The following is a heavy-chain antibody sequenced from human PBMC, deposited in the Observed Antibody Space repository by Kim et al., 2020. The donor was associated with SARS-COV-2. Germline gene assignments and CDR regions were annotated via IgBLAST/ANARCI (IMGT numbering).Heavy chain of an antibody. CDR1: GGSFSGYY. V-gene: IGHV4-34*01. CDR2: INHSGST. CDR3: ARVPSCSGGSCYHRPEARSYYFDY. D-gene: IGHD2-15*01. J-gene: IGHJ4*02. Sequence: SETLSLTCAVYGGSFSGYYWSWIRQPPGKGLEWIGEINHSGSTNYNPSLKSRVTISVDTSKNQFSLKLSSVTAADTAVYYCARVPSCSGGSCYHRPEARSYYFDYWGQGTLVTVSS.